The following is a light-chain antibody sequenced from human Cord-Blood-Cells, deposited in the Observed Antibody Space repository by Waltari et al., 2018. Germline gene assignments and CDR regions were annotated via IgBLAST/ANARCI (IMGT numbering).Light chain of an antibody. Sequence: EIVLTQSPGTLSLSPGERATLSCRANQSVSSSYLAWYQQKPGQAPRLPIYGASSRATGIPDRFSGSGSGTDFTLTISRLEPEDFAEYYCQQYGSSPYTFGQGTKLEIK. J-gene: IGKJ2*01. CDR3: QQYGSSPYT. CDR2: GAS. V-gene: IGKV3-20*01. CDR1: QSVSSSY.